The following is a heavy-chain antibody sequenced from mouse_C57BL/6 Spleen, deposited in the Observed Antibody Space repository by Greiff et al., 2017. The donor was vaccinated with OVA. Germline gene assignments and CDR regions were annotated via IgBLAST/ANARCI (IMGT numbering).Heavy chain of an antibody. D-gene: IGHD1-1*01. CDR2: IWWDDAK. CDR3: AVMVTVVALYWYFDV. J-gene: IGHJ1*03. V-gene: IGHV8-8*01. CDR1: GFSLSTFGMG. Sequence: QVTLKESGPGILQPSQTLSLTCSFSGFSLSTFGMGVGWIRQPSGMGLEWLAHIWWDDAKYYNPALKSRLTISKDTSKYQIFLKIAYVDTADTATDYCAVMVTVVALYWYFDVWGTGTTVTVSS.